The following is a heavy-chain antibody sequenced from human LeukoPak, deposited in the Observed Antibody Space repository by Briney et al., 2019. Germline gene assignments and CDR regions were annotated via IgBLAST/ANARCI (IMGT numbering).Heavy chain of an antibody. J-gene: IGHJ5*02. CDR3: AKDHIAPSSYGSGSYYKDSEGGNWFDP. V-gene: IGHV3-43*02. CDR1: GFTFDDYA. Sequence: GGSLRLSCAASGFTFDDYAMHWVRHAPGKGLEWVSLISGDGGSTYYADSVKGRFTISRDNSKNSLYLQMNSLRTEDTALYYCAKDHIAPSSYGSGSYYKDSEGGNWFDPWGQGTLVTVSS. CDR2: ISGDGGST. D-gene: IGHD3-10*01.